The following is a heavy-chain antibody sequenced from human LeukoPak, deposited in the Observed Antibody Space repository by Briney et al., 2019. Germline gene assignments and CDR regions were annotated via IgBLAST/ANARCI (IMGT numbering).Heavy chain of an antibody. CDR3: ARGYDSSGLFDY. CDR2: IGPHSSAT. V-gene: IGHV1-2*02. D-gene: IGHD3-22*01. J-gene: IGHJ4*02. CDR1: GFTFTDYY. Sequence: ASMKVSCKSSGFTFTDYYIHWVRQAPGQGLEWMGYIGPHSSATSSPQEFQGRVTMTRDTSMSTAYMELTRLTSDDTAVYYCARGYDSSGLFDYWGQGTLVTVSS.